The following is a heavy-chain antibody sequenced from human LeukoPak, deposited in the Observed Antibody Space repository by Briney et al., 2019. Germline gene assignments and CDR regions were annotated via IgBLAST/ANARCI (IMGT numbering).Heavy chain of an antibody. Sequence: PGGSLRLPCAASGFTFSSYSMNWVRQAPGKGLEWISYSSSSSSSIYYADSVKGRFTISRDNAKNSLYLQMNSLGVEDTAVYYCARGGGNYYWYFDLWGRGTLVTVSS. CDR3: ARGGGNYYWYFDL. J-gene: IGHJ2*01. V-gene: IGHV3-48*04. D-gene: IGHD1-26*01. CDR2: SSSSSSSI. CDR1: GFTFSSYS.